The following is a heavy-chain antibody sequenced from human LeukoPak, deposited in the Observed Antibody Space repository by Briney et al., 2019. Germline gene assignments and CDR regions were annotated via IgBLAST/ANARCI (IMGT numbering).Heavy chain of an antibody. J-gene: IGHJ4*02. CDR3: ARHVGYSGSTGYFDS. CDR2: VYYRGST. D-gene: IGHD1-26*01. CDR1: GGSISSTFHY. Sequence: SETLSLTCSVSGGSISSTFHYWGWIRQPPGKGLEWIGSVYYRGSTYYDPSLRSRVTISVDTSNNQFSLKLTSVTAADTAIYYCARHVGYSGSTGYFDSWGQGTLVTVSS. V-gene: IGHV4-39*07.